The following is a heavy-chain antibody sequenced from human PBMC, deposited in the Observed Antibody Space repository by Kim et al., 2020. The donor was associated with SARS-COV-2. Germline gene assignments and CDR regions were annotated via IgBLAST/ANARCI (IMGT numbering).Heavy chain of an antibody. J-gene: IGHJ4*02. CDR3: AKRAGGAASPRTFDY. V-gene: IGHV3-23*01. D-gene: IGHD2-15*01. CDR1: GFIFSNNG. Sequence: GGSLRLSCAASGFIFSNNGMTWVRQAPGKGLEWVSTINSGGANIYYADSVKGRFTISRDNSKNMVYLQMNSLRVDDTAVYYCAKRAGGAASPRTFDYWGQGTLVTVSS. CDR2: INSGGANI.